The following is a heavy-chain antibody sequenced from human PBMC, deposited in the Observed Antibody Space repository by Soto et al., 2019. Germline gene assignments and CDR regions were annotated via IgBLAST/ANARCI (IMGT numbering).Heavy chain of an antibody. J-gene: IGHJ4*02. D-gene: IGHD3-22*01. CDR1: GYTFSDYG. Sequence: ASVKVSCKTSGYTFSDYGLAWLRQAPGQRPEWMGWVSTYNSNTNYAQKFQGRVTMTTDTSTTTTSMERRSLRSVYTAVHFCARERNTDSSDYYSFVYGGQGTVVTGAS. V-gene: IGHV1-18*01. CDR3: ARERNTDSSDYYSFVY. CDR2: VSTYNSNT.